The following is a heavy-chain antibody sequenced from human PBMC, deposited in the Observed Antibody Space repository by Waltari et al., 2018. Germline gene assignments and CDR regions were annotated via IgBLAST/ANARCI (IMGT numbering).Heavy chain of an antibody. J-gene: IGHJ4*02. CDR3: ARPRAMGEIDH. CDR2: ISSNSRYK. D-gene: IGHD3-16*01. V-gene: IGHV3-21*01. CDR1: GFAFSSYT. Sequence: EVKVVQSGGGLVRPGGSLTLSCSASGFAFSSYTMDWVRQAPGKGLEWVSSISSNSRYKNYADSTKGRLTISRDNAKNSVYLLMNSLRVEDTAIYFCARPRAMGEIDHWGQGTLVAVSS.